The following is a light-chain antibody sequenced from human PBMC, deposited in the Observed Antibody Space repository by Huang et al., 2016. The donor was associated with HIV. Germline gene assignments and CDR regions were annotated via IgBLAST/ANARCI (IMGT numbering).Light chain of an antibody. CDR3: QQYNSWPPLFT. Sequence: EVLLTQSPATLSVSPGERATLSCRASQSVSTNFDWYPQKPGQAPRILISGASTRSTGVPARFSGSGSGTEFTLTISSLQSEDSAVYYCQQYNSWPPLFTFGPGTKVDIK. CDR2: GAS. J-gene: IGKJ3*01. CDR1: QSVSTN. V-gene: IGKV3-15*01.